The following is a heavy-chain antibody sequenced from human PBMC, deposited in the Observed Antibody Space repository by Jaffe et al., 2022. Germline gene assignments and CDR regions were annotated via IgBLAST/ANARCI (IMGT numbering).Heavy chain of an antibody. Sequence: QLQLQESGPGLVKPSETLSLTCTVSGGSISSSSYYWGWIRQPPGKGLEWIGSIYYSGSTYYNPSLKSRVTISVDTSKNQFSLKLSSVTAADTAVYYCARHFRYYDILTGSLYYMDVWGKGTTVTVSS. CDR2: IYYSGST. V-gene: IGHV4-39*01. CDR1: GGSISSSSYY. D-gene: IGHD3-9*01. J-gene: IGHJ6*03. CDR3: ARHFRYYDILTGSLYYMDV.